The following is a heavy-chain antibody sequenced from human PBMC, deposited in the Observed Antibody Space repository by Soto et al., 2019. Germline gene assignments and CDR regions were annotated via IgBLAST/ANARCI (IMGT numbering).Heavy chain of an antibody. Sequence: QLQLQESGPGLVKPSETLSLTCTVSGGSISGASYYWGWIRQPPGLGLEWIGNFYYGGNGYYNPSLKSRLTISVDTSKNQFSLKLSSVTAADTAVYYCARGSGSYGSRADYWGQGTLVTVSS. J-gene: IGHJ4*02. CDR2: FYYGGNG. CDR1: GGSISGASYY. D-gene: IGHD3-10*01. V-gene: IGHV4-39*01. CDR3: ARGSGSYGSRADY.